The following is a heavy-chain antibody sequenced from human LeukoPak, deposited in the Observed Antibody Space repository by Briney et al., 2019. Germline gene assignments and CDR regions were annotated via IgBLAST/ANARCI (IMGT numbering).Heavy chain of an antibody. D-gene: IGHD2-15*01. CDR2: IKTDGSEK. V-gene: IGHV3-7*01. Sequence: GGSLRLSCVASGFTFRDSWMTWVRQIPGKGLEWVANIKTDGSEKYYVDSVKGRFTISRDNTRNSLCLQMSSLRVEDTAVFYCARGGTWWVDYWGQGTLVTVSS. CDR3: ARGGTWWVDY. J-gene: IGHJ4*02. CDR1: GFTFRDSW.